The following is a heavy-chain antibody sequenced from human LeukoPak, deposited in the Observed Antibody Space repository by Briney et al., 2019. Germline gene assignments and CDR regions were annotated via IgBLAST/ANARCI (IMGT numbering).Heavy chain of an antibody. D-gene: IGHD3-22*01. CDR1: GFTFSSYS. J-gene: IGHJ3*02. CDR3: ARDRPYDSSGFYYGSSDLNDAFDI. Sequence: VGSLRLSCAASGFTFSSYSMNWVRLAPGKGLEWVSSISLSSNYIYYADSVKGRFTISRDNARNSLYLQMNSLRAEDTAIYYCARDRPYDSSGFYYGSSDLNDAFDIWGQGTMVTVSS. CDR2: ISLSSNYI. V-gene: IGHV3-21*01.